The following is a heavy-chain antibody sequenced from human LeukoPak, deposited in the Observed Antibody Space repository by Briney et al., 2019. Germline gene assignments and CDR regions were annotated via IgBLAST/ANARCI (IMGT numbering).Heavy chain of an antibody. CDR2: ISSSSSYI. J-gene: IGHJ4*02. CDR3: ASTPRYGSGGYYNGDY. V-gene: IGHV3-21*01. D-gene: IGHD3-10*01. CDR1: GFTFSSYS. Sequence: GGSLRLSCAASGFTFSSYSMNWVRQAPGKGLEWVSSISSSSSYIYYADSVKGRFTISRDNAKNSLYLQMNSLRAEDTAVYYCASTPRYGSGGYYNGDYWGQGTLVTVSS.